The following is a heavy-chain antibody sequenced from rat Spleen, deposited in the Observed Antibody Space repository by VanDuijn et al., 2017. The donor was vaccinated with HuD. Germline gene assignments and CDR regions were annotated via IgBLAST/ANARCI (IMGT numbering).Heavy chain of an antibody. CDR2: ISYSGST. D-gene: IGHD1-9*01. Sequence: EIQLQESGPGLVKPSQSLSLTCSVTGYTITSAYDWSWIRKFPGNKMEWMGYISYSGSTNYNPSLKRRISVTRDTSKNQFFLQLNSVTTEDTATYFCARRYGYNYYFDYWGQGVRVTVSS. V-gene: IGHV3-4*01. CDR1: GYTITSAY. CDR3: ARRYGYNYYFDY. J-gene: IGHJ2*01.